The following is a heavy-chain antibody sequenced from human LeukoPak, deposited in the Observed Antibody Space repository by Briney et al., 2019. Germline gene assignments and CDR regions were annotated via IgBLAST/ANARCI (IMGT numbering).Heavy chain of an antibody. CDR3: AKDVGRRSNSWFDY. CDR2: ISGSGGST. J-gene: IGHJ4*02. V-gene: IGHV3-23*01. Sequence: GGSLRLSCAASGFTFHSYAMSWVRQAPGKGLEWVSAISGSGGSTYYADSVKGRFTISRDNSKNTPYLQMNSLRVEDTAVYYCAKDVGRRSNSWFDYWGQGTLVTVSS. CDR1: GFTFHSYA. D-gene: IGHD6-13*01.